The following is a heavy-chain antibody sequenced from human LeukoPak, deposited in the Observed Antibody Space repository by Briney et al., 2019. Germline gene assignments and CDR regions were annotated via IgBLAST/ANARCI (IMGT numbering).Heavy chain of an antibody. CDR2: ISSSSSTI. D-gene: IGHD6-19*01. CDR1: GFTFSSYS. Sequence: GGSLRLSCAASGFTFSSYSMNWVRQAPGKGLEWVSYISSSSSTIYYADSVKGRFTISRDSSKNTLFLQMSSLRPEDTAVYCCVRYSSGLDYWGQGTLVTVSS. CDR3: VRYSSGLDY. J-gene: IGHJ4*02. V-gene: IGHV3-48*01.